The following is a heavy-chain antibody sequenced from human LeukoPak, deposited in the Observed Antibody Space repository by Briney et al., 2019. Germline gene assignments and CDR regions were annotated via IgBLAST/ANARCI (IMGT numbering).Heavy chain of an antibody. J-gene: IGHJ3*01. CDR1: GFTFRRFW. CDR3: ARDTEMLYYDANGYHA. CDR2: IKQDGSEQ. Sequence: GGSLRLSCAASGFTFRRFWMSWVRQAPGKGLEWVANIKQDGSEQYYVDSVKGRFTISRDNAKNSLYLQMNSLRAEDAAVYYCARDTEMLYYDANGYHAWGQGTMVTVSS. V-gene: IGHV3-7*01. D-gene: IGHD3-16*01.